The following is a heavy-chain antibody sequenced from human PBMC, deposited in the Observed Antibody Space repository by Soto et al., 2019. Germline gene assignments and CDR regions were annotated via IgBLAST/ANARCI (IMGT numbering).Heavy chain of an antibody. J-gene: IGHJ6*02. CDR2: ISGSGGST. D-gene: IGHD6-6*01. Sequence: EVQLLESGGGLVQPGGSLRLSCAASGFTFSSYAMSWVRQAPGKGLEWVSAISGSGGSTYYADSVKGRFTISRDNSKNTMYQQMNSLRAEDTAVYYCAKSHEYSSSWRYYYYGMDVWGQGTTVTVSS. CDR3: AKSHEYSSSWRYYYYGMDV. V-gene: IGHV3-23*01. CDR1: GFTFSSYA.